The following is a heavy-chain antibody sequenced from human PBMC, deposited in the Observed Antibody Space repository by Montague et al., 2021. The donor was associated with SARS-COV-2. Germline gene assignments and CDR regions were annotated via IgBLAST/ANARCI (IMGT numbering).Heavy chain of an antibody. CDR1: GGSITSTNW. Sequence: SETLSLTCAVSGGSITSTNWRSWVRQPPGKGLEWIGEIHHSGSTNSTPSLKSRVTMSIDKSSNQFSLNLNSVTAADTAVYYCARGDYGDYRDAFDIWGQGTVVTVSS. V-gene: IGHV4-4*02. D-gene: IGHD4-17*01. CDR2: IHHSGST. J-gene: IGHJ3*02. CDR3: ARGDYGDYRDAFDI.